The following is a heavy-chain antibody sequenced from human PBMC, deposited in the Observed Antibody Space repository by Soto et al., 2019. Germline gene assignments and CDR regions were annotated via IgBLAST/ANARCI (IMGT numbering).Heavy chain of an antibody. J-gene: IGHJ6*02. CDR1: GGTFSSYA. Sequence: GASVKVSCKASGGTFSSYAISWVRQAPGQGLEWMGGIIPIFGTANYAQKCQGRVTITADKSTSTAYMELSSLRSEDTAVYYCAREGGGSYYDILTGYYKGGMDVWGQGTTVTVSS. CDR2: IIPIFGTA. D-gene: IGHD3-9*01. CDR3: AREGGGSYYDILTGYYKGGMDV. V-gene: IGHV1-69*06.